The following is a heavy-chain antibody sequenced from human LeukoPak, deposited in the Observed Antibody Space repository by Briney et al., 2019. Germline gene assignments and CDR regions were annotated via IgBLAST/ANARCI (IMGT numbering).Heavy chain of an antibody. CDR3: ARHGLSPDMDL. V-gene: IGHV5-10-1*01. CDR2: IDPSDSYT. CDR1: GYSFISYW. Sequence: GESLRISCKGFGYSFISYWITWVRQMPGNGLEGMGTIDPSDSYTDYSPAPHGHVTISADKSISTAYLQWSSLKASDTAMYYCARHGLSPDMDLWGQGTTVTVSS. J-gene: IGHJ6*02. D-gene: IGHD1-14*01.